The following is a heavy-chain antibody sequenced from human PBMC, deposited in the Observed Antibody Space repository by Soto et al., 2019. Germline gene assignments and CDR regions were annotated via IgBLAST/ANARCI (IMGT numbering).Heavy chain of an antibody. Sequence: PGGSLRLSCVASGFSLANYPMNWVRQTPGKGLEWISYSSPRGDTIYYADSVEGRFTISRDNARNSLSLHMSSLRDEDSALYYCAKGPHTNVGWPYYFESWGLGVPVTVSS. CDR3: AKGPHTNVGWPYYFES. CDR1: GFSLANYP. J-gene: IGHJ4*02. D-gene: IGHD6-19*01. CDR2: SSPRGDTI. V-gene: IGHV3-48*02.